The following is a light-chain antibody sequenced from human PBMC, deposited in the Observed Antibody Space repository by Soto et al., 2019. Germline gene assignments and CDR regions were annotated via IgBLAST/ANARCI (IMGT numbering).Light chain of an antibody. CDR1: QIVSRDN. CDR3: QQYNSWPLT. CDR2: GAY. Sequence: IVLTQSPGTLSLSPGERATLSCRASQIVSRDNLAWYQQKPGQAPRLLIHGAYTRATGIPDRFRGSAAGTDFTLTITSLEPEDFALYYCQQYNSWPLTFGGGTKVEIK. J-gene: IGKJ4*01. V-gene: IGKV3-20*01.